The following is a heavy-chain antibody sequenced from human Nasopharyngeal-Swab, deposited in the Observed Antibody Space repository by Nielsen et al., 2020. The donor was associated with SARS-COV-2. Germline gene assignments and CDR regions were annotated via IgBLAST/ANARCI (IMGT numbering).Heavy chain of an antibody. Sequence: KVSCKGSGYTFTNYWISWVRQMPWKGLEWMGSIDPTDSYTNYNPSFQGHVTISVDKSISTAYLQWSSPKASDTAMYYCARGRPSSGSSAYYYYGMDVWGQGTTVTVSS. J-gene: IGHJ6*02. V-gene: IGHV5-10-1*01. CDR2: IDPTDSYT. CDR3: ARGRPSSGSSAYYYYGMDV. D-gene: IGHD1-26*01. CDR1: GYTFTNYW.